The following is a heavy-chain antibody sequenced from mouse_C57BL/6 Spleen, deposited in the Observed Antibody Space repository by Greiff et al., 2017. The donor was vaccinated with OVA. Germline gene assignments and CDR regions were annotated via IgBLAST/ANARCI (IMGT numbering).Heavy chain of an antibody. Sequence: QVHVKQSGPELVKPGASVKISCKASGYTFTDSYINWVKQRPGQGLEWIGWIFPGSGSTYYNEKFKGKATLTVDKSSSTAYMLLSSLTSEDSAVYFCARSDYSNYDAMDYWGQGTPVTVSS. J-gene: IGHJ4*01. CDR3: ARSDYSNYDAMDY. V-gene: IGHV1-75*01. CDR1: GYTFTDSY. CDR2: IFPGSGST. D-gene: IGHD2-5*01.